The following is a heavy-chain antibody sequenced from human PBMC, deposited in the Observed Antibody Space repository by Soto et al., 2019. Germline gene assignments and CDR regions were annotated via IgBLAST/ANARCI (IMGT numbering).Heavy chain of an antibody. CDR3: AVLPASDYNNYYFDY. CDR2: ISSSSSMI. CDR1: GFTFSSYS. Sequence: ESGGGLVQPGGSLRLSCAASGFTFSSYSMNWVRQAPGKGLEWVSYISSSSSMIYYADSVKGRFTISRDDAKNSQYLQMNSLRAEDTAVYYCAVLPASDYNNYYFDYWGQGTLVTVSS. D-gene: IGHD4-4*01. J-gene: IGHJ4*02. V-gene: IGHV3-48*01.